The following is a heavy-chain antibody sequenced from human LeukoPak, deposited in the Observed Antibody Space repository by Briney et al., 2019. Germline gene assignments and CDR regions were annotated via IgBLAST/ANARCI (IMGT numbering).Heavy chain of an antibody. CDR2: IYYSGST. V-gene: IGHV4-59*01. CDR3: ARELSSWFGELFPNWFDP. J-gene: IGHJ5*02. CDR1: GGSISSYY. Sequence: SETLSLTCTVSGGSISSYYWSWIRQPPGKGLEWLGYIYYSGSTNYNPSLKSRVTISVDTSKNQFSLRLSSVTAADTAVYYCARELSSWFGELFPNWFDPWGQGTLVTVSS. D-gene: IGHD3-10*01.